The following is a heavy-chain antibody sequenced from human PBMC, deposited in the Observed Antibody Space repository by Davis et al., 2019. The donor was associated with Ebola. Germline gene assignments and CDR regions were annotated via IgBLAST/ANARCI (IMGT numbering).Heavy chain of an antibody. CDR3: TAYCSGGSYYSGDVAFDI. Sequence: PGGSLRLSCVASGFTFSNYWMSWVRQAPGKGLEWVGRIKSKTDGGTTDYAAPVKGRFTISRDDSKNTLYLQMNGLKTEDTAVYYCTAYCSGGSYYSGDVAFDIWGQGTMVTVSS. CDR2: IKSKTDGGTT. V-gene: IGHV3-15*01. J-gene: IGHJ3*02. CDR1: GFTFSNYW. D-gene: IGHD2-15*01.